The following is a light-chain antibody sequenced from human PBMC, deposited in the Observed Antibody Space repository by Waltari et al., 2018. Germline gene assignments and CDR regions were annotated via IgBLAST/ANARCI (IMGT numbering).Light chain of an antibody. CDR3: SSYTSSSTLV. Sequence: QSALTQPASVSGSPGQSITISCTGTSSDVGGYNYVSWYQKHPGQAPQLMIYDVSNRPSGGSNRFSGSKSGNTASLTISGLQAEDEADYYCSSYTSSSTLVFGGGTKLTVL. J-gene: IGLJ2*01. V-gene: IGLV2-14*03. CDR2: DVS. CDR1: SSDVGGYNY.